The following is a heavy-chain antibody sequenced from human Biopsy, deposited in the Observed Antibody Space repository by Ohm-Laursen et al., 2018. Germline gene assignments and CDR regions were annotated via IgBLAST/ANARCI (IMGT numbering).Heavy chain of an antibody. CDR2: ILNSANT. J-gene: IGHJ5*02. D-gene: IGHD3-22*01. Sequence: WVRQRPGKGLEWIGYILNSANTYYNPSLKNLITISGDTSKNQFSLKLNSVTAADTAVYYCARGDYFDSNGYFWFDPWGQGTLVTVSS. CDR3: ARGDYFDSNGYFWFDP. V-gene: IGHV4-31*01.